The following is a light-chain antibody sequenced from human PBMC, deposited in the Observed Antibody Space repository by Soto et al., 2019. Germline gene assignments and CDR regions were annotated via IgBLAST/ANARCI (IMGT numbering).Light chain of an antibody. Sequence: EIVLPQSPATLSLSPGERATLSCRASQSVSSYLAWYQQKPGQAPRLLIYGASNRATGIPARFSGSGSGTDFTLTISSLEPEDFAVYYCQRRSNWPLTFGGGTKVEIK. J-gene: IGKJ4*01. CDR3: QRRSNWPLT. CDR2: GAS. V-gene: IGKV3-11*01. CDR1: QSVSSY.